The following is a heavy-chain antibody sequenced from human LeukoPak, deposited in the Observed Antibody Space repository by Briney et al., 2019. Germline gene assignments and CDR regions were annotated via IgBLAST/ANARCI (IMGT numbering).Heavy chain of an antibody. CDR2: ISSSSSYI. J-gene: IGHJ4*02. D-gene: IGHD4-17*01. Sequence: GGSLRLSCAASGFIFSSYGMHWVRQAPGKGLEWVSSISSSSSYIYYADSVKGRFTISRDNAKNSLYLQMNSLRAEDTAVYYCARDTPYGGYLICDYWGQGTLVTVSS. V-gene: IGHV3-21*01. CDR3: ARDTPYGGYLICDY. CDR1: GFIFSSYG.